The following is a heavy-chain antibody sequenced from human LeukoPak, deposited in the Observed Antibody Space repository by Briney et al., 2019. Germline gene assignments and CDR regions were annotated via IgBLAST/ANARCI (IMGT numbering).Heavy chain of an antibody. V-gene: IGHV3-30-3*01. Sequence: GGSLRLSCAASGFTFSSYAMHWVRQAPGKGLEWVAVISYDGSNKYYADSVKGRFTISRDNSKNTLYLQMNSLRAEDTAVYYCARESVEAAAGTSVVDDYWGQGTLVTVSS. CDR1: GFTFSSYA. D-gene: IGHD6-13*01. CDR2: ISYDGSNK. CDR3: ARESVEAAAGTSVVDDY. J-gene: IGHJ4*02.